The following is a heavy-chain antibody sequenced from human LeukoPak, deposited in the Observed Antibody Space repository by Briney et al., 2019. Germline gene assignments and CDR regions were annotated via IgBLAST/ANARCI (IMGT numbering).Heavy chain of an antibody. Sequence: APVKVSCKDSGYTFTIYGISLVRQAPGQGLEWMGWISAYNGNTNYAQKLQGRVTMTTDTSTSTAYMELRSLRSDDTAVYYCATLRTYCSSTSCYSWFDPWGQGTLVTVSS. D-gene: IGHD2-2*02. V-gene: IGHV1-18*01. J-gene: IGHJ5*02. CDR1: GYTFTIYG. CDR3: ATLRTYCSSTSCYSWFDP. CDR2: ISAYNGNT.